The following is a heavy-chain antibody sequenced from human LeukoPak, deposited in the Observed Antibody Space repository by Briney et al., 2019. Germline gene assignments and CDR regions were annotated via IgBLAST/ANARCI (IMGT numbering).Heavy chain of an antibody. V-gene: IGHV1-2*02. CDR3: ARSPSTIGARFNY. CDR1: GYTFTGYY. CDR2: INPNSGDT. D-gene: IGHD6-6*01. J-gene: IGHJ4*02. Sequence: ASVKVSCKASGYTFTGYYIHWVRQAPGQGLEWMGWINPNSGDTKYAQKFQGRVTMTRDTSISTVYMELSGLISDDTAVYFSARSPSTIGARFNYWGQGTLVTVSS.